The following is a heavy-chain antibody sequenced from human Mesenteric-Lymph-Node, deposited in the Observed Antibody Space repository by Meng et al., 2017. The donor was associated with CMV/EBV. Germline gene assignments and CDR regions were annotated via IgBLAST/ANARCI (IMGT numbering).Heavy chain of an antibody. Sequence: LTGAASGFTFSSYSMNWVRQAPGKGLEWVSYISSSSSTIYYADSVKGRFTISRDNAKNSLYLQMNSLRAEDTAVYYCARALGHFYAMDVWGQGTTVTVSS. CDR3: ARALGHFYAMDV. V-gene: IGHV3-48*04. CDR2: ISSSSSTI. J-gene: IGHJ6*02. CDR1: GFTFSSYS.